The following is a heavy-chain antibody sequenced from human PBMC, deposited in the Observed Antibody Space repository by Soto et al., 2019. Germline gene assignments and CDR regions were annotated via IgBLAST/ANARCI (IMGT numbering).Heavy chain of an antibody. CDR1: GYTFTSYY. Sequence: GASVKVSCKASGYTFTSYYMPWVRPAPGQGLGWMGIIKPSGGSTSFAQKFQGRVTMTRDTSTSTVYMELSSLRSEDTAVYYFAKDKQLVWYGYYYVMDVWGQGTTVTVSS. CDR2: IKPSGGST. CDR3: AKDKQLVWYGYYYVMDV. V-gene: IGHV1-46*01. D-gene: IGHD6-6*01. J-gene: IGHJ6*02.